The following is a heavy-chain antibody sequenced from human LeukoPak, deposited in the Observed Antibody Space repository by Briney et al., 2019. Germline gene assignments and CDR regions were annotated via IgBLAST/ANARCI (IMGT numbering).Heavy chain of an antibody. CDR3: AKVLPSLYYDSGPFGY. V-gene: IGHV3-23*01. CDR1: GFTFSSYA. J-gene: IGHJ4*02. CDR2: ISGSGGST. Sequence: GGSLRLSCAASGFTFSSYAMSWVRQAPGKGLEWVSAISGSGGSTYYADSVKGRFTISRDNSKNTLYLQMNSLRAEDTAVYYCAKVLPSLYYDSGPFGYCGQGTLVTVSS. D-gene: IGHD3-22*01.